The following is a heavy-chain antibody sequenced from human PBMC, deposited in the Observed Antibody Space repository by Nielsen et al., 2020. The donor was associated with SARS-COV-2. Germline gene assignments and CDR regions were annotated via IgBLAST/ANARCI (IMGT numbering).Heavy chain of an antibody. CDR1: GYTFTRYY. CDR2: INPSGGST. J-gene: IGHJ4*02. CDR3: ACLPYSGYDYVY. V-gene: IGHV1-46*01. D-gene: IGHD5-12*01. Sequence: SVKVSCKASGYTFTRYYMHLVRQSPGQLLEWMGIINPSGGSTSYAQKFQGRVTMTRDTSTSTVYMELSSLRSEDTAVYYCACLPYSGYDYVYWGQGTLVTVSS.